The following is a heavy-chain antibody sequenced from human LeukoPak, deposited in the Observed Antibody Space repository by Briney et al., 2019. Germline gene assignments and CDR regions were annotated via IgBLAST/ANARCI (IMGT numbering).Heavy chain of an antibody. V-gene: IGHV4-61*01. D-gene: IGHD6-6*01. CDR2: IYYSGST. CDR1: GGSVSSGSYY. CDR3: ARQRGSSSSPRRAFDI. Sequence: PSETLSLTCTVSGGSVSSGSYYWSWIRQPPGKGLEWIGYIYYSGSTNYNPSLKSRVTISVDTSKNQFSLKLSSVTAADTAVYYCARQRGSSSSPRRAFDIWGQGTMVTVSS. J-gene: IGHJ3*02.